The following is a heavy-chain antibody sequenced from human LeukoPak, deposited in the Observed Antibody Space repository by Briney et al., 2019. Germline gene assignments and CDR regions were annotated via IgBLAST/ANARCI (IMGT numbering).Heavy chain of an antibody. J-gene: IGHJ4*02. CDR3: AKDMAAYYYASGNIDY. Sequence: GGSLRLSCAASGFTFDDYAMHWVRQAPGKGLEWVSLISWDGGSTYYADSVKGRFTISRDISKNSLYLQMNSLRAEDTALYYCAKDMAAYYYASGNIDYWGQGTLVTVSS. D-gene: IGHD3-10*01. CDR2: ISWDGGST. V-gene: IGHV3-43D*03. CDR1: GFTFDDYA.